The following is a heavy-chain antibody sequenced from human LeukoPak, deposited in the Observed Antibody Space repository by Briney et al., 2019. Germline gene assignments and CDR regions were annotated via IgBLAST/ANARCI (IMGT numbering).Heavy chain of an antibody. CDR1: GGSFSGYY. CDR3: ARAGRTTVTLPFDY. J-gene: IGHJ4*02. Sequence: SETLSLTCAVYGGSFSGYYWSWIRQPPGKGLEWIGGINHSGSTNYNPSLKSRVTISVDTSKNQFSLKLSSVTAADTAVYYCARAGRTTVTLPFDYWGQGTLVTVSS. CDR2: INHSGST. V-gene: IGHV4-34*01. D-gene: IGHD4-17*01.